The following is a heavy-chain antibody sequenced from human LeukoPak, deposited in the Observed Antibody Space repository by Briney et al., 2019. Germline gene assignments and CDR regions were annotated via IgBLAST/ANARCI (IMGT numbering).Heavy chain of an antibody. D-gene: IGHD6-6*01. CDR2: IYSGDNT. V-gene: IGHV3-53*01. CDR1: GLTVTSDY. Sequence: GGSLRLSCAASGLTVTSDYMSWVRRASGKGLEWVSVIYSGDNTYYADSVKGRFTISRDNSKNMVYLQMNSLRAEDTAVYYCARGAITAACPLDYWGQGTLVTVSS. CDR3: ARGAITAACPLDY. J-gene: IGHJ4*02.